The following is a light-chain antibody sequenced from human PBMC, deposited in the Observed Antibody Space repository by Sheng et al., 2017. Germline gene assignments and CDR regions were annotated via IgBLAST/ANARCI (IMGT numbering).Light chain of an antibody. CDR3: QQYTHWPRT. V-gene: IGKV3-15*01. J-gene: IGKJ1*01. CDR2: GAS. Sequence: EIVMTQSPATLSVSPGERATLSCRASQSVGSDLAWYQQKPGQAPRLLIYGASTRATDVPAGFSGSGSGTEFTLTISSLQSEDFAVYYCQQYTHWPRTFGQGTKVEI. CDR1: QSVGSD.